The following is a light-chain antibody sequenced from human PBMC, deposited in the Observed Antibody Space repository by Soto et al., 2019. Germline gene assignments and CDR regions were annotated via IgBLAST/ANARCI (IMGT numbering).Light chain of an antibody. Sequence: DIQMTQSPSTLSALVGDRVTITCRASQKIGTWLAWYQQKPGKAPKLLIYEGSTLEGGVPSRFSGSGSGTEFTLTISSLQPDDFATYYCQQYNSYLLTFGGGTKVEIQ. CDR2: EGS. CDR1: QKIGTW. J-gene: IGKJ4*01. CDR3: QQYNSYLLT. V-gene: IGKV1-5*01.